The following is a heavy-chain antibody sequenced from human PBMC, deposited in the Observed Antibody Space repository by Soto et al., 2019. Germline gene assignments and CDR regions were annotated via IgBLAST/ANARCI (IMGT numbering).Heavy chain of an antibody. V-gene: IGHV4-34*01. Sequence: QVQLQQWGAGPLRPLETLSLTCGVSGGSFSGNYWAWIRQSPGMGLEWIGESNDRGSINYNPSLKSRVSISVDTSKNHSSLNLRSVTAADTAVYYCARESHDILTGPPWVWYFDLWGRGTLVTVSS. J-gene: IGHJ2*01. CDR1: GGSFSGNY. CDR2: SNDRGSI. D-gene: IGHD3-9*01. CDR3: ARESHDILTGPPWVWYFDL.